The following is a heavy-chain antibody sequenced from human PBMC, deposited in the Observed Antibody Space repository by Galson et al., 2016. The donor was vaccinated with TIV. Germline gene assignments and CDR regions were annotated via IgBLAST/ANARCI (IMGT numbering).Heavy chain of an antibody. D-gene: IGHD1-20*01. CDR2: IYKTGAT. CDR1: GYSIRTGTYY. J-gene: IGHJ5*02. Sequence: ETLSLTCTVSGYSIRTGTYYWTWIRQPPGKGLEYIGYIYKTGATKYNPSLEGRVSISIDTSENQLSLKLRSANAADTAFYYCARVDNWHASRFDPWGQGTLVIVSS. V-gene: IGHV4-61*01. CDR3: ARVDNWHASRFDP.